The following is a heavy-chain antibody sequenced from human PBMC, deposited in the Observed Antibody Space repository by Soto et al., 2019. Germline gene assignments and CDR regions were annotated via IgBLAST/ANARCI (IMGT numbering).Heavy chain of an antibody. CDR2: ISYDGSNK. J-gene: IGHJ6*02. CDR3: AREGVAAAGTVSYYYDYGMDV. V-gene: IGHV3-30-3*01. CDR1: GFTFSSYA. D-gene: IGHD6-13*01. Sequence: QVQLVESGGGVVQPGRSLRLSCAASGFTFSSYAMHWVRQAPGKGLEWVAVISYDGSNKYYADSVKGRFTISRDNSKNTLYLQMNSLRAEDTAVYYCAREGVAAAGTVSYYYDYGMDVWGQGTTVTVSS.